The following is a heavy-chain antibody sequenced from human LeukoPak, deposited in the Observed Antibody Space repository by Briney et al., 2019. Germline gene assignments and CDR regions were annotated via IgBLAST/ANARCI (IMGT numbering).Heavy chain of an antibody. CDR1: EFTFSSYE. D-gene: IGHD6-13*01. CDR2: VSISSSTI. Sequence: GGSLRLSCAASEFTFSSYEMNWVRQAPGKGLEWVSYVSISSSTIYYADSVKGRFTISRDNAKNSLYLQMNSLRADDTAVYYCARGKGSSSGRAFDIWGQGTTVTVSS. CDR3: ARGKGSSSGRAFDI. V-gene: IGHV3-48*03. J-gene: IGHJ3*02.